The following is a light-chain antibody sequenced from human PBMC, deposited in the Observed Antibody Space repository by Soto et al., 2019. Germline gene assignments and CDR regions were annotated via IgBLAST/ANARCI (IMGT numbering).Light chain of an antibody. CDR1: QGISSR. CDR2: AAY. CDR3: QQANTFPLT. Sequence: IQMTQSPTYVSASVGARVTITCRASQGISSRLARYQQKPAKAPNLLIYAAYSLQSGVPSRFSGSGSETDFTLTIGSLQPEDFATYYCQQANTFPLTFGGGTKVEIK. V-gene: IGKV1-12*01. J-gene: IGKJ4*01.